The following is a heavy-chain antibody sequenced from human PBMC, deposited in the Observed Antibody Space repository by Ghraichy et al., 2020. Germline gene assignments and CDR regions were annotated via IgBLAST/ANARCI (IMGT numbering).Heavy chain of an antibody. Sequence: SETLSLTCTVSGGSISSYYWSWIRQPPGKGLEWIGYIYYSGSPNYNPSLKSRVTISVDTSKNQFSLKLSSVTAADTAVYYCARDYYDSSGYYYLDPWGQGTLVTVSS. CDR3: ARDYYDSSGYYYLDP. D-gene: IGHD3-22*01. CDR2: IYYSGSP. V-gene: IGHV4-59*01. J-gene: IGHJ5*02. CDR1: GGSISSYY.